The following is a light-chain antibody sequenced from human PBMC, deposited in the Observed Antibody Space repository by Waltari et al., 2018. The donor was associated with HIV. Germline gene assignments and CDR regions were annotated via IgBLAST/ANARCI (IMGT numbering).Light chain of an antibody. V-gene: IGKV4-1*01. CDR2: WAS. J-gene: IGKJ2*02. Sequence: DIVMTQSPDSLAVSLGERATINCKSSPSVLYSSNNKNYLAWYQQKPRQPPRLLIYWASYRESGVPDRFSGSGSGTDFTLTISSLQAEDVAVYYCQQYYTTPCTSGQGTRLEIK. CDR1: PSVLYSSNNKNY. CDR3: QQYYTTPCT.